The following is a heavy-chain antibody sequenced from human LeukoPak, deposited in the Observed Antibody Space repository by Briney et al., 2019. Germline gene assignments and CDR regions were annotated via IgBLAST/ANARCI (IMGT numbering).Heavy chain of an antibody. J-gene: IGHJ4*02. Sequence: AGGSLRLSCAASGFTFSSYSMNWVRQAPGKGLEWVSYISSSGSPIYYADSVKGRFTTSRDSAKNSLDLQMNSLRVEDTAVYYCARDLGGSSKPDYWGQGTLVTVSS. CDR1: GFTFSSYS. D-gene: IGHD1-26*01. V-gene: IGHV3-48*04. CDR3: ARDLGGSSKPDY. CDR2: ISSSGSPI.